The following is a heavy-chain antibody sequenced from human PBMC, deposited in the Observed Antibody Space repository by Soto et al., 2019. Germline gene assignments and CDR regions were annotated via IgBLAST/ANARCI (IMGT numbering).Heavy chain of an antibody. CDR2: MNPGSGDT. CDR1: GFT. D-gene: IGHD3-10*01. Sequence: ASVKVSCKASGFTWVRQATGQGLEWMGWMNPGSGDTGYAQKFQGRVTMTRNISIATAYMELSSLRSEDTAIYYCARMATFGSLNWFDPWGQGTLVTVSS. J-gene: IGHJ5*02. V-gene: IGHV1-8*01. CDR3: ARMATFGSLNWFDP.